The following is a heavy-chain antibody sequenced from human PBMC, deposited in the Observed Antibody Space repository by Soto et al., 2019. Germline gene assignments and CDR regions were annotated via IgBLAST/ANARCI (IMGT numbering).Heavy chain of an antibody. CDR1: GFSFSKYG. D-gene: IGHD2-21*01. V-gene: IGHV3-30*18. CDR3: AKALTEWIPTYGCDS. J-gene: IGHJ1*01. Sequence: QVQLVESGGGVVQPGTSLRLSCAASGFSFSKYGIHWVRQAPGKGLEWVAIITYDGSNKYYLDSVKGRFTISRDNSMNTASLQLDSLTAEDTASYSCAKALTEWIPTYGCDSWGQ. CDR2: ITYDGSNK.